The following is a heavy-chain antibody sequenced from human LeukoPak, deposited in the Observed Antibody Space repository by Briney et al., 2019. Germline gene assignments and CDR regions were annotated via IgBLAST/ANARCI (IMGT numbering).Heavy chain of an antibody. CDR1: GFTFSSYS. D-gene: IGHD5-24*01. V-gene: IGHV3-21*01. CDR2: ISTSSIYI. J-gene: IGHJ3*02. CDR3: ARGRDGYTLIDAFDI. Sequence: KAGGSLRLSCAASGFTFSSYSMNWVRQAPGKGLEWVSSISTSSIYIYYADSVKGRFTISRDNAKNSLYLQMNSLRAEDTAVYYCARGRDGYTLIDAFDIWGQGTMVTVSS.